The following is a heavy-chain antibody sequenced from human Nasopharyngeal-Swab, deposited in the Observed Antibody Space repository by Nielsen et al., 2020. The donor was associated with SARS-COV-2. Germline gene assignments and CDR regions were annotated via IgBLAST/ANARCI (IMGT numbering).Heavy chain of an antibody. CDR2: ISGSGGST. D-gene: IGHD2-2*01. J-gene: IGHJ4*02. CDR3: AKGGYCSSTSCKDFFDY. Sequence: WIRQPPGKGLEWVSGISGSGGSTSYADSVKGRFTISRDNSKNTLYVQMNSLRAEDTAVYYCAKGGYCSSTSCKDFFDYWGQGTPVTVSS. V-gene: IGHV3-23*01.